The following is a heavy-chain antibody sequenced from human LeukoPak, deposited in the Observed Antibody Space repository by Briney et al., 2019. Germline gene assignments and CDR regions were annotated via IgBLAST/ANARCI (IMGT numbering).Heavy chain of an antibody. D-gene: IGHD6-13*01. J-gene: IGHJ4*02. CDR2: ISGSGGST. CDR3: AKERGGIAAAGRAPLDY. CDR1: GFTFSSHA. Sequence: GGSLRLSCAASGFTFSSHAMSWVRQAPGKGLEWVSAISGSGGSTYYADSVKGRFTISRDNSKNTLYLQMNSLRAEDTAVYYCAKERGGIAAAGRAPLDYWGQGTLVTVSS. V-gene: IGHV3-23*01.